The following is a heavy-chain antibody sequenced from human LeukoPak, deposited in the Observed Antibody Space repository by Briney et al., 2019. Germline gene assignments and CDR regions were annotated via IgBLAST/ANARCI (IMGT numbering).Heavy chain of an antibody. Sequence: ASVKVSCKASGYTFTSYYMHWVRQAPGQGLEWMGIINPSGGSTSYAQKFQGRVTMTRDTSISTAYMELSRLRSDDTAVYYCARGSHRSIVLMVYEKYYFDYWGQGTLVTVSS. J-gene: IGHJ4*02. D-gene: IGHD2-8*01. CDR3: ARGSHRSIVLMVYEKYYFDY. CDR1: GYTFTSYY. V-gene: IGHV1-46*01. CDR2: INPSGGST.